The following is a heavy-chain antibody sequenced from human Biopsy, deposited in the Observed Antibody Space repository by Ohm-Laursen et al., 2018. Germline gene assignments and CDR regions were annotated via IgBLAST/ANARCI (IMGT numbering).Heavy chain of an antibody. Sequence: GTLSLTCTVSAASVSGGTFYWGWIRQPPGKGLGGVGYIYYTGSTNYNPSLKSRVTISVDTSMNHLSLRLTSVTAADTAVYYCARHAPSYSGSYWRYFDLWGRGTLVTVSS. D-gene: IGHD1-26*01. CDR3: ARHAPSYSGSYWRYFDL. CDR1: AASVSGGTFY. CDR2: IYYTGST. V-gene: IGHV4-61*03. J-gene: IGHJ2*01.